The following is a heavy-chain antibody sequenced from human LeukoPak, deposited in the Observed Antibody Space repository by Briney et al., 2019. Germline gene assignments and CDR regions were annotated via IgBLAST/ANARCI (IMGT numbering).Heavy chain of an antibody. CDR2: ISSRGSTI. J-gene: IGHJ4*02. CDR1: GFTFSDYY. D-gene: IGHD4-17*01. Sequence: GGSLRLSCAASGFTFSDYYMSWIRQAPGKRLEWVSYISSRGSTIYYADSVKGRFTISRDNAKNSLYLQMNSLRAEDTAVYYCARGQDYGDYRGPLWLVDYWGQGTLVTVSS. CDR3: ARGQDYGDYRGPLWLVDY. V-gene: IGHV3-11*01.